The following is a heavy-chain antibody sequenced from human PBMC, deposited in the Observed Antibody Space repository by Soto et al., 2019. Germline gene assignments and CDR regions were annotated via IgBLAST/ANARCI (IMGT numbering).Heavy chain of an antibody. J-gene: IGHJ6*02. Sequence: SETLSLTCAVYGGSFSGYYWSWIRQPPGKGLEWIGEINHSGSTNYNPSLKSRVTISVDTSKNQFSLKLSSVTAADTAVYYCARRACSSTSCYMDYYYYGMDVWGQGTTVTVSS. V-gene: IGHV4-34*01. D-gene: IGHD2-2*02. CDR2: INHSGST. CDR1: GGSFSGYY. CDR3: ARRACSSTSCYMDYYYYGMDV.